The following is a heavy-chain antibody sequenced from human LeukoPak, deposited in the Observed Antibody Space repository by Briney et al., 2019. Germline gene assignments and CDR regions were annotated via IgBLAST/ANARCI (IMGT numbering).Heavy chain of an antibody. CDR1: GYSISSGYY. Sequence: SETLSLTCAVSGYSISSGYYWGWIRQPPGKGLEWIGSIYHSGSTYYNPSLKSRVTISVDTSKNQFSLKLSSVTAADTAVYYCARQVGATIGDAFDIWGQWTMVTVSS. CDR2: IYHSGST. D-gene: IGHD1-26*01. CDR3: ARQVGATIGDAFDI. V-gene: IGHV4-38-2*01. J-gene: IGHJ3*02.